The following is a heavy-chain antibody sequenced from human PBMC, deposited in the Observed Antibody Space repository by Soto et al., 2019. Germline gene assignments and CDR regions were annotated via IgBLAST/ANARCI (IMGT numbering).Heavy chain of an antibody. J-gene: IGHJ6*02. Sequence: GGSLRLSCTASGFTCGDFAISWFRQAPGKGLMRVGFIRSKAYGGTTEYAASVKGRFTISRDDSKSIAYLQMNSLKTEDTAVYYCTSLINYYDSSGYVYYGMDVWGQGTTVTVSS. CDR1: GFTCGDFA. CDR3: TSLINYYDSSGYVYYGMDV. D-gene: IGHD3-22*01. V-gene: IGHV3-49*03. CDR2: IRSKAYGGTT.